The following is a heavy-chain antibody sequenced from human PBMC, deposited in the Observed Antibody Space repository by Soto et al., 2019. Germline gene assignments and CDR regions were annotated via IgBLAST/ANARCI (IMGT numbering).Heavy chain of an antibody. V-gene: IGHV1-69*12. CDR3: SRGGFWSGYYSWFDP. J-gene: IGHJ5*02. CDR1: GGAISNYA. D-gene: IGHD3-3*01. Sequence: QVQLVQSGAEVKKPGSSVKVSCKTSGGAISNYAISWVRQAPGQGLEWMGGIIPLFRTTNYAQKFQGRVTITADESTRTAYMELSSLRSEDTAVYYCSRGGFWSGYYSWFDPWGQGTLVTVSS. CDR2: IIPLFRTT.